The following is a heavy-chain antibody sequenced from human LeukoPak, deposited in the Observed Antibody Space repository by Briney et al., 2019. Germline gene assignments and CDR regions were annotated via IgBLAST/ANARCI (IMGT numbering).Heavy chain of an antibody. J-gene: IGHJ4*02. V-gene: IGHV1-18*01. D-gene: IGHD5-18*01. CDR3: ARIEDTAMVNDY. CDR1: GYTFTSYG. CDR2: ISGYNGNT. Sequence: ASVKVSCKASGYTFTSYGISWVRQAPGQGLEWMGWISGYNGNTNYAQKLQGRVTMTTDTSTSTAYMELRSLRSDDTAVYYCARIEDTAMVNDYWGQGTLVTVSS.